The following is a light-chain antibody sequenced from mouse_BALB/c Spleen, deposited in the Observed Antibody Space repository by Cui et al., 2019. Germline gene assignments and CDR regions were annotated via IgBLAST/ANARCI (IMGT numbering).Light chain of an antibody. Sequence: DIQMTQSPASQSASLGESVTTTCLASQTIGTWLAWYQQKPGKSPQLLIYAATSLADGVPSRFSGSGSGTKFSFKISSLQAEDFGSYYCQQLYSTPYTFGGGTNLEIK. CDR1: QTIGTW. CDR2: AAT. V-gene: IGKV12-98*01. CDR3: QQLYSTPYT. J-gene: IGKJ2*01.